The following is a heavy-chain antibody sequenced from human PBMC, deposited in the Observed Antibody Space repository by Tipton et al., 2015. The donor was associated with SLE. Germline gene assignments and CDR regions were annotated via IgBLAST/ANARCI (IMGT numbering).Heavy chain of an antibody. CDR2: ISVYNDNT. V-gene: IGHV1-18*01. J-gene: IGHJ4*02. CDR1: GYTFPSYD. CDR3: ARGWTEVGATPSPYGY. Sequence: QLMQSGAEVKKPGASVKVSCKASGYTFPSYDISWVRQAPGQGLEWMGWISVYNDNTNYAQKLQGRVTMTTDTSTSTAYMELSSLRSEDTAVYYGARGWTEVGATPSPYGYWGQGTLVTVSS. D-gene: IGHD1-26*01.